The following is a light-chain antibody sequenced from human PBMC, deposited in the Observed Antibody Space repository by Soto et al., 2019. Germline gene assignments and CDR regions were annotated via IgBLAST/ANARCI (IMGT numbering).Light chain of an antibody. J-gene: IGLJ3*02. V-gene: IGLV2-11*01. CDR1: SSDVGGYNY. CDR2: DVS. Sequence: QSALTQPRSVSGSPGQSVTISCTGTSSDVGGYNYVSWYQQHPGKAPKLMIYDVSKRPSGVPDRFSGSNPGNTATLTISRIEAGDEADYYCQVWDSSSDHHWVFGGGTKLTVL. CDR3: QVWDSSSDHHWV.